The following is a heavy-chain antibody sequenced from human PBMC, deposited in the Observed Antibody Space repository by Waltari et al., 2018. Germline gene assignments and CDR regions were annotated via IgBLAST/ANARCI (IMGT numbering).Heavy chain of an antibody. Sequence: QVQLQESGPGLVKPSETLSLTCTVSGGSVRPYYWSWIRQPPGTGLEWIGYIYYSGSANYNPSLKSRLTISLDTSKNQFSLKLSSVTAADTAVYYCARGQYCSGGSCYPYYYYGMDVWGQGTTVTVSS. CDR2: IYYSGSA. D-gene: IGHD2-15*01. J-gene: IGHJ6*02. CDR1: GGSVRPYY. V-gene: IGHV4-59*02. CDR3: ARGQYCSGGSCYPYYYYGMDV.